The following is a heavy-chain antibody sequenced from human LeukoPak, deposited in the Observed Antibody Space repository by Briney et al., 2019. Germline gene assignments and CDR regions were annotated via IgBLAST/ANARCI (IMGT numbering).Heavy chain of an antibody. CDR3: ARGNYGSGSYSYYYYMDV. D-gene: IGHD3-10*01. V-gene: IGHV1-46*01. Sequence: ASVKVSCKASGYTFTGYYMHWVRQAPGQGLEWVGIIYPGGGSTNYAQKFQGRVTMTRDMSTTTVYMELSGLRSDDTAVYYCARGNYGSGSYSYYYYMDVWGRGTTVTVSS. J-gene: IGHJ6*03. CDR1: GYTFTGYY. CDR2: IYPGGGST.